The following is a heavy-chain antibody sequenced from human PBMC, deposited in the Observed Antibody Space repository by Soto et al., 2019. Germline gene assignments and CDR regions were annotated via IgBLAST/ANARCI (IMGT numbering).Heavy chain of an antibody. CDR1: GGSFSGYY. CDR2: INHSGST. Sequence: QVQLQQWGAGLLKPSETLSLTCAVYGGSFSGYYWSWIRQPPGKGLEWIGEINHSGSTNYNPSLKSRVTLSVDTSKNQFSLKLSSVTAADTAVYYCARGKTAARPFDYWGQGTLVTVSS. D-gene: IGHD6-6*01. J-gene: IGHJ4*02. CDR3: ARGKTAARPFDY. V-gene: IGHV4-34*01.